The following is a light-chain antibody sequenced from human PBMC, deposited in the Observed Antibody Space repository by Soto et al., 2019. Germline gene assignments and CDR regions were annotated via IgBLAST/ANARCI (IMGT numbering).Light chain of an antibody. CDR3: CSFTSSNTHV. CDR1: SSDFGNYNL. Sequence: QSVLTQPASVSGSPGQSITLSCTGTSSDFGNYNLVSWYQQHPGKVPKLILFEVNKRPSGVSGRFSGSKSGNTASLTISGLQAEDEADYYCCSFTSSNTHVFGTGNKVTVL. CDR2: EVN. J-gene: IGLJ1*01. V-gene: IGLV2-23*02.